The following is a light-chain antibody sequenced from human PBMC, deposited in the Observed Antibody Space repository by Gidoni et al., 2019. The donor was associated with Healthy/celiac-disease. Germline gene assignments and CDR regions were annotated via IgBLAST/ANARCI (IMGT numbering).Light chain of an antibody. CDR2: EVS. Sequence: QSALTQPPAASGSPGQSVTLSCTGTSSDVGGYNYVSWYQQHPGNAPKLMIYEVSKRPSGVPYRFSGSKSGNTASLTVSGLQAEDEADYYCSSYAGSNNYVFGTGTKVTVL. CDR1: SSDVGGYNY. J-gene: IGLJ1*01. V-gene: IGLV2-8*01. CDR3: SSYAGSNNYV.